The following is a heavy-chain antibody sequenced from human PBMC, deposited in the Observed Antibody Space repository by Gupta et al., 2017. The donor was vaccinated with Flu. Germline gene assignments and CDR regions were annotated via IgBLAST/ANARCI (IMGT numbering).Heavy chain of an antibody. Sequence: QVTLKESGPVLVKPTEPLSLTATVPGFSLTKARRGVSWIRQPPGKALEWLAYIFSNDEKSYSTSLKSRLTISKDTSKSQVVLTMTNMDPVDTATYYCARIAEAHYFDYWGQGTLVTVSS. CDR2: IFSNDEK. J-gene: IGHJ4*02. CDR3: ARIAEAHYFDY. CDR1: GFSLTKARRG. V-gene: IGHV2-26*01.